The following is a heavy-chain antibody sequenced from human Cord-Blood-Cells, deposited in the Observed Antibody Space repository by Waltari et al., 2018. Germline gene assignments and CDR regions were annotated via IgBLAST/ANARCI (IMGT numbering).Heavy chain of an antibody. D-gene: IGHD1-1*01. CDR2: IYSGGST. CDR1: GFTVSSNY. Sequence: EVQLVETGGGLIQPGGSLRLSCAASGFTVSSNYMSWVRPAQGKGLEWVSVIYSGGSTYYADSVKGRFTISRDNSKNTLYLQMNSLRAEDTAVYYCARDKRLFLTWRDEALDWYFDLWGRGTLVTVSS. V-gene: IGHV3-53*02. J-gene: IGHJ2*01. CDR3: ARDKRLFLTWRDEALDWYFDL.